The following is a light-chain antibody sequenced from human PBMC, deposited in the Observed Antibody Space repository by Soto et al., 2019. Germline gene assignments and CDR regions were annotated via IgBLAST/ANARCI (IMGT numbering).Light chain of an antibody. V-gene: IGKV1-5*01. Sequence: DIQMTQSPSTLSASVGHRLTITCRARQNSNNWLAWHQQKPGKAPKVLIYQASSLESGVPSRFSGSGSGTEFTLTISSLQPDDFATYYCQQYNTYPWTFGQGTQVEVK. CDR1: QNSNNW. CDR2: QAS. J-gene: IGKJ1*01. CDR3: QQYNTYPWT.